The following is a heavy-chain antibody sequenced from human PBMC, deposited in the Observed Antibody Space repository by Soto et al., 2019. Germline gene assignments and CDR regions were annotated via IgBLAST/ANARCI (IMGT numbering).Heavy chain of an antibody. CDR3: AKDLGYCSGGSCYSGFHWFDP. J-gene: IGHJ5*02. CDR2: ITGSGGST. D-gene: IGHD2-15*01. CDR1: GFTFSNAW. V-gene: IGHV3-23*01. Sequence: PGESLRLSCAASGFTFSNAWMNWVRQAPGKGLEWVSTITGSGGSTNYADSVKGRFTISRDNSKNTLYLQMNSLRAEDTAVYYCAKDLGYCSGGSCYSGFHWFDPWGQGTLVTVSS.